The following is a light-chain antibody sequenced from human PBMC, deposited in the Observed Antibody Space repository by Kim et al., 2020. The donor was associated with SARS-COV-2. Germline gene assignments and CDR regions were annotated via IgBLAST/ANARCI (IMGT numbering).Light chain of an antibody. CDR1: QGISDY. J-gene: IGKJ1*01. V-gene: IGKV1-27*01. CDR2: AAS. Sequence: ASVGDRVTIACRASQGISDYLAWYQQKPGKVPKLLIYAASALQSGVPSRFSGSGSGTDFTLTISSLQPEDVATYYCQKYNGAPRTFGQGTKVDIK. CDR3: QKYNGAPRT.